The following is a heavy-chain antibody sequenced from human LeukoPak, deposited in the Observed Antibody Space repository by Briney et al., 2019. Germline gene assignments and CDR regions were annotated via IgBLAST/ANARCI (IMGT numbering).Heavy chain of an antibody. CDR3: ARDLAGTDWFDP. J-gene: IGHJ5*02. CDR1: GFMFNSYV. Sequence: PGGSLRLSCAASGFMFNSYVMSWVRQAPGKGLEWVSAINGGGGNTYYADSVKGRFTISRDNSKNTLYLQMNSLRAEDTAVYYCARDLAGTDWFDPWGQGTLVTVSS. D-gene: IGHD6-13*01. V-gene: IGHV3-23*01. CDR2: INGGGGNT.